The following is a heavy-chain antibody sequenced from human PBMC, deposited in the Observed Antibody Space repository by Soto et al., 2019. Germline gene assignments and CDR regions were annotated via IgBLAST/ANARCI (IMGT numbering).Heavy chain of an antibody. CDR1: GFTFSSYA. Sequence: GGSLRLSCAASGFTFSSYAISWVRQAPGKGLEWVSAISGSGGSTYYADSVKGRFTISRDNSKNTLYLQMNSLRAEDTAVYYCAKVASSGYYGPLDYWGQGTLVTVSS. CDR2: ISGSGGST. V-gene: IGHV3-23*01. CDR3: AKVASSGYYGPLDY. J-gene: IGHJ4*02. D-gene: IGHD3-22*01.